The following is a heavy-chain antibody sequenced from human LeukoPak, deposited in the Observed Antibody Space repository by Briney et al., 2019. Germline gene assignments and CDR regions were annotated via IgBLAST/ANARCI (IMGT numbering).Heavy chain of an antibody. CDR3: ARKNPWRYGSYYGMDV. CDR2: ISSSSSTI. J-gene: IGHJ6*02. D-gene: IGHD5-18*01. V-gene: IGHV3-11*04. Sequence: GGSLRLSCAASGFTFSDYYMSWIRQAPGKGLEWVSYISSSSSTIYYADSVKGRFTISRDNAKNSLYLQMNSLRAEDTAVYYCARKNPWRYGSYYGMDVWGQGTTVTVSS. CDR1: GFTFSDYY.